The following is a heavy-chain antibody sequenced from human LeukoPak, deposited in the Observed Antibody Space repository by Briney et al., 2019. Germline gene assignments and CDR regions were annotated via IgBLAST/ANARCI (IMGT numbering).Heavy chain of an antibody. V-gene: IGHV4-59*01. Sequence: SETLSLTCTVSGGSISRYYWSWIRQPPGKGLEWIGYIYYSGSTNYNPSLKSRVTISVDTSKNQFSLKLSSVTAADTAVYYCARSVVVVTADAFDIWGQGTMVTVSS. CDR1: GGSISRYY. J-gene: IGHJ3*02. CDR3: ARSVVVVTADAFDI. CDR2: IYYSGST. D-gene: IGHD2-21*02.